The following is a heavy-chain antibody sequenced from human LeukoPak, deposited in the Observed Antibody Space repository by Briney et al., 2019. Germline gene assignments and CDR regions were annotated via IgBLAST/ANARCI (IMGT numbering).Heavy chain of an antibody. D-gene: IGHD3-10*01. J-gene: IGHJ5*02. CDR3: ARIITIIRGFDP. Sequence: PSETLSLTCTVSGGSISSYYWSWIRQPPGKGLEWIGYIYYSGSTNYNPSLKSRLTISVDMSKNQVFLKLSSVTAADTAVYYCARIITIIRGFDPWGQGTLVTVSS. CDR1: GGSISSYY. CDR2: IYYSGST. V-gene: IGHV4-59*01.